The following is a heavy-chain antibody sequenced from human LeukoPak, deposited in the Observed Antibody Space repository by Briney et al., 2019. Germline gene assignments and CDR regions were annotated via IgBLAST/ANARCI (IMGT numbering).Heavy chain of an antibody. V-gene: IGHV4-59*01. CDR3: ARGGWYFDL. CDR2: IYYSGSS. CDR1: GGSISSYY. Sequence: SETLSLTCTVSGGSISSYYWSWIRQPPGKGLEWIGYIYYSGSSNYNPSLKSRVTISMDTSKNQFSLKLNSVTAADTAVYYCARGGWYFDLWGRGTLVTVAS. J-gene: IGHJ2*01.